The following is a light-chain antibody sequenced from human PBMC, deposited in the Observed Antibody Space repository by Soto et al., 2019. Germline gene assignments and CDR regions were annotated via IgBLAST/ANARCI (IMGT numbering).Light chain of an antibody. CDR3: SSYTSSSTRV. V-gene: IGLV2-14*03. CDR2: EVS. Sequence: SVLTQPASVSGSPGQSITLSCTGTSSDVGAYDFVSWYQQHPDKAPKLMIYEVSNRPSGVSNRFSGSKSVNTATLTISGLQAEDEADYYCSSYTSSSTRVFGTGTKVTVL. J-gene: IGLJ1*01. CDR1: SSDVGAYDF.